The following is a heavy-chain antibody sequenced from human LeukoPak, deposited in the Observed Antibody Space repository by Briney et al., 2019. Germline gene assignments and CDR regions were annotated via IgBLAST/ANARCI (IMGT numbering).Heavy chain of an antibody. V-gene: IGHV1-2*02. J-gene: IGHJ4*02. CDR1: GYTFTGYY. CDR3: ARDPRSFNRLPGY. Sequence: ASVKVSCKASGYTFTGYYMHWVRQAPGQGPEWMGWINPNSGGTNYAQKFQGRVTMTRDTSISTAYMELSRLRSDDTAVYYCARDPRSFNRLPGYWGQGTLVTVSS. D-gene: IGHD3-10*01. CDR2: INPNSGGT.